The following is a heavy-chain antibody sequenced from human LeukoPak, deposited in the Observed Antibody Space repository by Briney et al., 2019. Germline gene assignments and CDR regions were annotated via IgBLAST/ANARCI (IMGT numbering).Heavy chain of an antibody. CDR2: SSSSGRTI. D-gene: IGHD3/OR15-3a*01. Sequence: PGGSLRLSCAASGFTLSDYYMSWIRQAPGKGLEWVSYSSSSGRTIYYADSGKGRFAISRDNAKNSLYLQMNSLRAEDTAVYYCARRRDFIDYWGQGTLVTVSS. V-gene: IGHV3-11*01. CDR3: ARRRDFIDY. J-gene: IGHJ4*02. CDR1: GFTLSDYY.